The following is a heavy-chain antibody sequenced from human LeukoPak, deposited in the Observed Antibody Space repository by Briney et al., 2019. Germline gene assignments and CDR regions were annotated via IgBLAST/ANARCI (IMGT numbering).Heavy chain of an antibody. J-gene: IGHJ6*03. Sequence: SQTLSLTCTVSGGSISSGSYYWSWIRQPAGKGLEWIGRIYTSGSTNYNPSLKSRVTISVDTSKNQFSLKLSSVTAADTAVYYCARELWFGEYNYYYYMDVWGKGTTVTVSS. CDR1: GGSISSGSYY. D-gene: IGHD3-10*01. V-gene: IGHV4-61*02. CDR3: ARELWFGEYNYYYYMDV. CDR2: IYTSGST.